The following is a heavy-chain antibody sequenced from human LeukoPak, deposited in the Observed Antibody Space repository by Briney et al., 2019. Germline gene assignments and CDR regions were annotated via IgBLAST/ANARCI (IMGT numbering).Heavy chain of an antibody. Sequence: ASVTVSCKASGYTFTGYYMHWVRQAPGQGLEWMGGIIPIFGTANYAQKFQGRVTITADESTSTAYMELSSLRSEDTAVYYCARETGYYDFWSGYFDYWGQGTLVTVSS. CDR2: IIPIFGTA. CDR3: ARETGYYDFWSGYFDY. CDR1: GYTFTGYY. J-gene: IGHJ4*02. D-gene: IGHD3-3*01. V-gene: IGHV1-69*13.